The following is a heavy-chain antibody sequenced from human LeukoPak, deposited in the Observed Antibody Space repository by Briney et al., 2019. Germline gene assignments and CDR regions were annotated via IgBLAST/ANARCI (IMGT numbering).Heavy chain of an antibody. CDR2: INPSGGST. Sequence: ASVTVSCKASGYTFTSYYMHWVRQAPGQGLEWMGIINPSGGSTSYAQKFQGRVTMTRDTSTSTVYMELSSLRSEDTAVYYCARDSGLSYYCSGGSCYSPGDYWGQGTLVTVSS. J-gene: IGHJ4*02. V-gene: IGHV1-46*01. CDR3: ARDSGLSYYCSGGSCYSPGDY. D-gene: IGHD2-15*01. CDR1: GYTFTSYY.